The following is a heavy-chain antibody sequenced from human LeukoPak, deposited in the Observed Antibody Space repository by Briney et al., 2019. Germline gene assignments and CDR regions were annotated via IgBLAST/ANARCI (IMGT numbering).Heavy chain of an antibody. D-gene: IGHD3-22*01. CDR1: GGSISSGGYY. CDR3: ASGYYDSSGYIYYFDY. Sequence: SETLSLTCTVSGGSISSGGYYWSWIRQPPGKGLEWIGYIYHSGSTYYNPSLKSQVTISVDRSKNQFSLKLSSVTAADTAVYYCASGYYDSSGYIYYFDYWGQGTLVTVSS. J-gene: IGHJ4*02. V-gene: IGHV4-30-2*01. CDR2: IYHSGST.